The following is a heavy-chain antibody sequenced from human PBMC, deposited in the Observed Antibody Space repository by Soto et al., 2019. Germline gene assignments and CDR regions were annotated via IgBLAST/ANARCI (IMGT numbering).Heavy chain of an antibody. CDR3: ARVLDIVADDAFDI. J-gene: IGHJ3*02. Sequence: ASVKVSCKASGGTFSSYAISWVRQAPGQGLEWMGGIIPIFGTANYAQKFQGRVTITADESTSTAYMELSSLRSDDTAVYYCARVLDIVADDAFDIWGQGTMVTVSS. CDR2: IIPIFGTA. CDR1: GGTFSSYA. D-gene: IGHD5-12*01. V-gene: IGHV1-69*13.